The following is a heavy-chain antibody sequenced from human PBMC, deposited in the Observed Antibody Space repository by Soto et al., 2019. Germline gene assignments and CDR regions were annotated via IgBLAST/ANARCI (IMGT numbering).Heavy chain of an antibody. Sequence: SETLSLTCTVSGGSISSYYWSWFRQSPGKRMEWIGYVHHSWGSSYNPSLQSRVAISLDTSKSQFSLKVTSVTATDTAVYYCARQGFGPLQDLVDVWGQGTTVTVSS. CDR2: VHHSWGS. J-gene: IGHJ6*02. V-gene: IGHV4-59*08. D-gene: IGHD3-10*01. CDR3: ARQGFGPLQDLVDV. CDR1: GGSISSYY.